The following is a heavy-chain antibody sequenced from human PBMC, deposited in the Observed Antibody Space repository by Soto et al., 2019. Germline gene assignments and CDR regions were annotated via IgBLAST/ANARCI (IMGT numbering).Heavy chain of an antibody. Sequence: QVQMVESGGGVVQPGTSLRLSCVVTGLTFSGYGMHWVRQAPGKGLEWVADITYDGSSTYYADAVKGRFTVSRDKSKNILYLQMTSLRGDDTAMYYCAKDQMGRGWRTLDSWGQGTLVIVSS. CDR1: GLTFSGYG. CDR2: ITYDGSST. CDR3: AKDQMGRGWRTLDS. V-gene: IGHV3-30*18. D-gene: IGHD3-10*01. J-gene: IGHJ4*02.